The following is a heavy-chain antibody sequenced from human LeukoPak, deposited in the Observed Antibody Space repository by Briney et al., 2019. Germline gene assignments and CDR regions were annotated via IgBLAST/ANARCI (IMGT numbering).Heavy chain of an antibody. J-gene: IGHJ4*02. Sequence: GRSLRLSCAASGFTFDDYAMHWVRQAPGKGLEWVSGISWNSCSIGYADSVKGRFTISRDNAKNSLYLQMNSLRAEDTALYYCAKTGGGSSGGYYFDYWGQGTLVTVSS. CDR3: AKTGGGSSGGYYFDY. V-gene: IGHV3-9*01. D-gene: IGHD1-26*01. CDR1: GFTFDDYA. CDR2: ISWNSCSI.